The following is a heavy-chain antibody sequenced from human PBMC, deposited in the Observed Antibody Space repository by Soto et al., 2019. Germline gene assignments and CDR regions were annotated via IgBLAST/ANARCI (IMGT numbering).Heavy chain of an antibody. CDR2: IIPIFGTA. Sequence: ASVKVSCKASGDTFSSYAISWVRQAPGQGLVWMGGIIPIFGTANYAQKFQGRVTITADESTSTAYMELSSLRSEDTVLYYWARERSGYEFDPRGEGALVTVTS. CDR3: ARERSGYEFDP. D-gene: IGHD5-12*01. V-gene: IGHV1-69*13. CDR1: GDTFSSYA. J-gene: IGHJ5*02.